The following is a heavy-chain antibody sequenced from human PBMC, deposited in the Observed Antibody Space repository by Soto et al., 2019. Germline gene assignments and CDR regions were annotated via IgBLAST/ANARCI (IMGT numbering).Heavy chain of an antibody. D-gene: IGHD4-17*01. CDR3: AREYDYGDPTPLDY. CDR1: GFTFSSYG. J-gene: IGHJ4*02. V-gene: IGHV3-33*01. Sequence: GGSLRLSCAASGFTFSSYGMHWVRQAPGKGLEWVAVIWYDGSNKYYADSVKGRFTISRDNSKNTLYLQMNSLRAEDTAVYYCAREYDYGDPTPLDYWGQGTLVTVSS. CDR2: IWYDGSNK.